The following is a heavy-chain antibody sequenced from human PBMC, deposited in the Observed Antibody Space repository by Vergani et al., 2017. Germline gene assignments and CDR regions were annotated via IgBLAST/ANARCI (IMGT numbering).Heavy chain of an antibody. CDR2: IIPIFGTA. CDR1: GGTFSSYA. J-gene: IGHJ4*02. D-gene: IGHD5-18*01. CDR3: ARDGYSYGYFDD. V-gene: IGHV1-69*13. Sequence: QVQLVQSGAEVKKPGSSVKVSCTASGGTFSSYAISWVRQAPGQGLEWMGRIIPIFGTANYGQKFQGRVTSTEDESTSTAYMEMSSLRTEDTAVYYCARDGYSYGYFDDWGQGTLVTVFS.